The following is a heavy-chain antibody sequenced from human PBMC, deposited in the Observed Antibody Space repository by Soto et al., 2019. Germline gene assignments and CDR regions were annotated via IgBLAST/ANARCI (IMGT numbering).Heavy chain of an antibody. Sequence: QVQLVQSGAEVKKPGASVKVSCKASGYIFTDNYLHWVRQAPGQGLEWMGWINPNIGGTNYAQKFQGRVTMTMDTPISTVYMELSSLKSDDTAVYYCTRGGGGYFDYWGRGTLVTVSS. D-gene: IGHD3-10*01. CDR2: INPNIGGT. J-gene: IGHJ4*02. CDR3: TRGGGGYFDY. V-gene: IGHV1-2*02. CDR1: GYIFTDNY.